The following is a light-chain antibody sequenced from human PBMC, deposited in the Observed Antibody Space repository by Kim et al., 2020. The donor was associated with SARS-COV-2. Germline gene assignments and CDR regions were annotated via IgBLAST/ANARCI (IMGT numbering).Light chain of an antibody. Sequence: GQRLTISCSGSSSNIGDNSVSWYQQFPGTAPKLLIYNTNTRPSGIPDRFSGSKSGTSATLAITGLQTGDEADYYCGTWDDGLRAGVFGGGTKLTVL. J-gene: IGLJ2*01. CDR1: SSNIGDNS. V-gene: IGLV1-51*01. CDR3: GTWDDGLRAGV. CDR2: NTN.